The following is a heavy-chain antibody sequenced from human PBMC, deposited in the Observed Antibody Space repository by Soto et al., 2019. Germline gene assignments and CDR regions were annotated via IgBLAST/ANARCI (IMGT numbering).Heavy chain of an antibody. CDR1: GGSISSYY. CDR2: ISYSGST. Sequence: SETLSLTCTVSGGSISSYYWSWIRQPPGKGLEWIGYISYSGSTSYNPSLKSRVTISMDTSKNQFSLKLTSVTAADTAVYYCASALYCSGGSCSFDPWGQGTLVTVSS. D-gene: IGHD2-15*01. V-gene: IGHV4-59*01. J-gene: IGHJ5*02. CDR3: ASALYCSGGSCSFDP.